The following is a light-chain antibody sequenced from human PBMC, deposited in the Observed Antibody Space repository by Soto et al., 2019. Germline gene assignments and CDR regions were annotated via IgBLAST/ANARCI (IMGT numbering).Light chain of an antibody. CDR2: EVS. CDR1: TSDVVGYNY. J-gene: IGLJ1*01. CDR3: LSKTSTISYV. Sequence: QAAPPLTACVSGSPGQSIAISCTGTTSDVVGYNYVSWYQQHPGKVPKLLIHEVSNRPSGVSNRFSGSKSGNTASLTISGLQAEDEADYYCLSKTSTISYVFGTGTKVTVL. V-gene: IGLV2-14*01.